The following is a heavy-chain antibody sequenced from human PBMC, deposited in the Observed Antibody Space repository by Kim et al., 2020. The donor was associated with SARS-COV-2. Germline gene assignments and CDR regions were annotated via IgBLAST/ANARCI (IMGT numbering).Heavy chain of an antibody. Sequence: SETLSLTCTVSGGSVSSGSYYWSWIRQPPGKGLEWIGYIYYSGSTNYNPSLKSRVTISVDTSKNQFSLKLSSVTAADTAVYYCARDRGEQWLADFDYWGQGTLVTVSS. D-gene: IGHD6-19*01. CDR1: GGSVSSGSYY. J-gene: IGHJ4*02. V-gene: IGHV4-61*01. CDR2: IYYSGST. CDR3: ARDRGEQWLADFDY.